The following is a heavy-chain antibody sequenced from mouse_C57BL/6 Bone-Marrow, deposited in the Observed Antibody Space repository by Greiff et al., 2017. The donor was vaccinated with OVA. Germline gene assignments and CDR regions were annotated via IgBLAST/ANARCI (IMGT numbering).Heavy chain of an antibody. J-gene: IGHJ2*01. CDR2: IDPSDSYT. D-gene: IGHD1-1*01. V-gene: IGHV1-59*01. Sequence: QVQLKQPGAELVRPGTSVKLSCKASGYTFTSYWMHWVKQRPGQGLEWIGVIDPSDSYTNYNQKFKGKATLTVDTSSSTAYMQLSSLTSEDSAVYYCARLITTFDYWGQGTTLTVSS. CDR1: GYTFTSYW. CDR3: ARLITTFDY.